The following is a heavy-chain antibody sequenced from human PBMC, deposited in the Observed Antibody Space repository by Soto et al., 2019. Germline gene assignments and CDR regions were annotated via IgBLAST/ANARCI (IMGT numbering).Heavy chain of an antibody. Sequence: QVQLVESGGGVVQPGRSLRLSCAASGFTFSSYGMHWVRQAPGKGLEWVAVISYDGSNIYYADSVKGRFTISRDNTKNTLYLQMNSLRAEDTAVYYCAKAGLYSYGPNDAFDIWGQGTMVTVSS. J-gene: IGHJ3*02. CDR1: GFTFSSYG. CDR3: AKAGLYSYGPNDAFDI. V-gene: IGHV3-30*18. D-gene: IGHD5-18*01. CDR2: ISYDGSNI.